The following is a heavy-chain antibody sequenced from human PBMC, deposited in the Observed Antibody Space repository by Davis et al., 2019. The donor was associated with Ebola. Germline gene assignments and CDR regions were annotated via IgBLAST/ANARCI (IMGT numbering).Heavy chain of an antibody. CDR3: VRDGHYDALTAFYNVPY. D-gene: IGHD3-9*01. CDR1: GFIFSTYA. V-gene: IGHV3-64*01. Sequence: GESLKISCAASGFIFSTYAMHWVRQAPGKGLEFVSTISSNGANTFYANSVKGRFTISRDDSKNTLYLQMGSLKIEDMAVYYCVRDGHYDALTAFYNVPYWSQGTLVTVSS. J-gene: IGHJ4*02. CDR2: ISSNGANT.